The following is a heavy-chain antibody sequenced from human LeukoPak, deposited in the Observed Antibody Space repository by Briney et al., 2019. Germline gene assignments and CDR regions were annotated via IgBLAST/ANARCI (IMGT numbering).Heavy chain of an antibody. D-gene: IGHD3-22*01. CDR3: ARGPMSIDY. J-gene: IGHJ4*02. V-gene: IGHV4-34*01. CDR1: GGSFSGYY. CDR2: INHSGST. Sequence: SETLSLTCAAYGGSFSGYYWSWIRQPPGKGLEWIGEINHSGSTNYNPSLKSRVTISVDTSKNQFSLKLSSVTAADTAVYYCARGPMSIDYWGQGTLVTVSS.